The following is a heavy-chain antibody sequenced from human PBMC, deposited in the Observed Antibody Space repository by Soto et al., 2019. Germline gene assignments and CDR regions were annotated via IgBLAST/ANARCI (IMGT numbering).Heavy chain of an antibody. CDR2: ISGSGGST. D-gene: IGHD6-13*01. Sequence: GESLKISCAASGFTFSSYAMSWVRQAPGKGLEWVSAISGSGGSTYYADSVKGRFTISRDNSKNTLYLQMNSLRAEDTAVYYCAKDCSTAPAEYFQHWGQGTLVTVSS. CDR1: GFTFSSYA. CDR3: AKDCSTAPAEYFQH. J-gene: IGHJ1*01. V-gene: IGHV3-23*01.